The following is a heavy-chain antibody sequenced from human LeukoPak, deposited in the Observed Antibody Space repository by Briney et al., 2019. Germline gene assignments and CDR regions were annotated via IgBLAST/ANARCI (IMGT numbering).Heavy chain of an antibody. V-gene: IGHV1-2*02. CDR2: TNPNSGGT. Sequence: EASVKVSCKASGYTFTGYYMHWVRQAPGQGLEWMGWTNPNSGGTNYAQKFQGRVTMTRDTSISTAYMELSRLRSDDTAVYYCAREPRYGSGSKYFDYWGQGTLVTVSS. D-gene: IGHD3-10*01. CDR3: AREPRYGSGSKYFDY. CDR1: GYTFTGYY. J-gene: IGHJ4*02.